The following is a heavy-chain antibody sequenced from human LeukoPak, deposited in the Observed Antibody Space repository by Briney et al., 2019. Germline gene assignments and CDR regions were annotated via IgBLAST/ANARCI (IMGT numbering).Heavy chain of an antibody. J-gene: IGHJ6*04. Sequence: GSLRLSCAASGFTFSSYSMNWVRQAPGKGLEWIGEINHSGSTNYNPSLKSRVTISVDTSKNQFSLKLSSVTAADTAVYYCARGSYGYYYGMDVWGKGTTVTVSS. CDR2: INHSGST. D-gene: IGHD5-18*01. CDR3: ARGSYGYYYGMDV. V-gene: IGHV4-34*01. CDR1: GFTFSSYS.